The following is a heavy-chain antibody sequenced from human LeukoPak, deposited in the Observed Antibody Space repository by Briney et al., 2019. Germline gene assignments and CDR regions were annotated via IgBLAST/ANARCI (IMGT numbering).Heavy chain of an antibody. CDR2: IYYSGTT. V-gene: IGHV4-59*12. J-gene: IGHJ3*02. CDR3: AREWDCGGDCFRGAFDI. CDR1: GGSISSYY. D-gene: IGHD2-21*02. Sequence: SETLSLTCTVSGGSISSYYWSWIRQPPGKGLEWIGYIYYSGTTNYNPSLKSRVTISVDTSKNQFSLKLSSVTAADTAVYYCAREWDCGGDCFRGAFDIWGQGTMVTVSS.